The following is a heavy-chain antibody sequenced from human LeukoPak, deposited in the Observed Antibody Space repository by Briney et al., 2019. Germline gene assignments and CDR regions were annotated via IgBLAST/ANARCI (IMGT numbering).Heavy chain of an antibody. CDR1: GFTFSSYG. J-gene: IGHJ4*02. CDR3: ARAGRGLRYFDWLTYDY. D-gene: IGHD3-9*01. V-gene: IGHV3-74*01. CDR2: INSDGSST. Sequence: GGSLRLSCAASGFTFSSYGMSWVRQAPGKGLMWVSRINSDGSSTNYADSVKGRFTISRDNAKNTLYLQMNSLRAEDTAVYYCARAGRGLRYFDWLTYDYWGQGTLVTVSS.